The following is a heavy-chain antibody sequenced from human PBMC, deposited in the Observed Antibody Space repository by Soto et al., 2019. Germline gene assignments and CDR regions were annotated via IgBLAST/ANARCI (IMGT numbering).Heavy chain of an antibody. D-gene: IGHD5-12*01. Sequence: SETLSLTCSVSGGSISSYHWSWIRQPPGKGLEWIGNVYYSGTTNYNPSLKSRVSISVDTSKNQFSLKLSSVTAADTAVYYCARDGGGYGWLDPWGQGTLVTVSS. CDR1: GGSISSYH. J-gene: IGHJ5*02. CDR3: ARDGGGYGWLDP. V-gene: IGHV4-59*01. CDR2: VYYSGTT.